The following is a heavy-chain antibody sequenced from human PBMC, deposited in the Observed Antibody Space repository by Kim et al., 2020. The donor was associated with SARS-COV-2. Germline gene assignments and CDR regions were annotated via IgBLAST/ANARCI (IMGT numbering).Heavy chain of an antibody. J-gene: IGHJ6*02. CDR2: IDPSDSYT. D-gene: IGHD3-10*01. V-gene: IGHV5-10-1*01. CDR1: GYSFTTYW. Sequence: GESLKISCKGSGYSFTTYWISWVRQMPGKGLEWMGRIDPSDSYTNYSPSFQGHVTISADRSISTAYLQWSSLKASDTAMYYCARHTYYYDSGSRITYGMDVWGQGTTVTVSS. CDR3: ARHTYYYDSGSRITYGMDV.